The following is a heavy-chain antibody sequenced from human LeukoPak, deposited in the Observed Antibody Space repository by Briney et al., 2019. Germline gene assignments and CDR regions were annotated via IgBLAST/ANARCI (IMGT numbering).Heavy chain of an antibody. V-gene: IGHV4-59*01. Sequence: SETLSLTCTVSGGSISSYYWSWIRQPPGKGLEWIGYIYYSGSTNYNPSLKSRVTISVDTSKNQFSLKLSSVTAADTAVYYCARVRSPPSVYGDYADAFDIWGQGTMVTVSS. J-gene: IGHJ3*02. CDR1: GGSISSYY. D-gene: IGHD4-17*01. CDR2: IYYSGST. CDR3: ARVRSPPSVYGDYADAFDI.